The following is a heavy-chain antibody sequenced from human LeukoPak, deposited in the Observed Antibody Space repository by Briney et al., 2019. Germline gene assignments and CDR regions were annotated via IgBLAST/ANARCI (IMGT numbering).Heavy chain of an antibody. D-gene: IGHD5-18*01. CDR2: INTNTGNP. Sequence: GASVKVSCTASGYIFTSYAMNWVRQAPGQGLEWMGWINTNTGNPTYAQGFTGRFVFSLDTSVNTAYLQISSLKVDDTAVYYCAREGGSSGYSYGYNWFAPWGQGTLVTVSS. CDR3: AREGGSSGYSYGYNWFAP. V-gene: IGHV7-4-1*02. J-gene: IGHJ5*02. CDR1: GYIFTSYA.